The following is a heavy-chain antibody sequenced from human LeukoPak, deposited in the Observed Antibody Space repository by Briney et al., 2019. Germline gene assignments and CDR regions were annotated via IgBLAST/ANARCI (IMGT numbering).Heavy chain of an antibody. CDR2: IYHDGST. J-gene: IGHJ4*02. CDR3: ARVGTYLDFDY. Sequence: SETLSLTCTVSAYSISSGYYWGWIRQPPGKGLEWIGSIYHDGSTYFNPSLKSRVSISVDTSKNQFSLKVHPVTAADTAVFYCARVGTYLDFDYWGLGILVTVSS. CDR1: AYSISSGYY. V-gene: IGHV4-38-2*02. D-gene: IGHD1-26*01.